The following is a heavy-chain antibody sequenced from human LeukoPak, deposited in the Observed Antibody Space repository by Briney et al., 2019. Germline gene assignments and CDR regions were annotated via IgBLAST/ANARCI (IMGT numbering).Heavy chain of an antibody. D-gene: IGHD3-9*01. V-gene: IGHV6-1*01. CDR3: ARGGILRYFDWLLSEYNWFDP. J-gene: IGHJ5*02. CDR2: TYYRSKWYN. CDR1: GDSVSSNSAA. Sequence: SQTLSLTCAISGDSVSSNSAAWNWIRQSPSRGLEWLGRTYYRSKWYNDYAVSVKSRITINPDTSKNQFSLQLNSVTPEDTAVYYCARGGILRYFDWLLSEYNWFDPWGQGTLVTVSS.